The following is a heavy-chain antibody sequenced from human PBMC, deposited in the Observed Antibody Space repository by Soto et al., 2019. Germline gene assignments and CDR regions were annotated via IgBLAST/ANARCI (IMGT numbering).Heavy chain of an antibody. J-gene: IGHJ4*02. CDR2: INSDGSST. V-gene: IGHV3-74*01. CDR3: ARDGSIQTPHDY. CDR1: GFTFSSYC. D-gene: IGHD1-26*01. Sequence: PXESLSLSCAASGFTFSSYCMHWVRQAPGKGLVWVSRINSDGSSTNYADSVKGRFTISRDNAKNTLYLQMNSLRAEDTAVYYCARDGSIQTPHDYWGQGALVTVSS.